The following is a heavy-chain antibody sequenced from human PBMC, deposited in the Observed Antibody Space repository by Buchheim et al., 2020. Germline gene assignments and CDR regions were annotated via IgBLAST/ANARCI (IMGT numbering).Heavy chain of an antibody. Sequence: QVQLQQWGAGLLKPSETLSLTCAVYGGSFSGYYWSWIRQPPGKGLEWIGEINHSGSTNYNPSLKSRVTISVDTSKNQFSLKLSSVTAADTAVYYCARSTPSYYDSSGYYYVRVHYHGMEVWGQGTT. J-gene: IGHJ6*02. CDR2: INHSGST. V-gene: IGHV4-34*01. CDR1: GGSFSGYY. CDR3: ARSTPSYYDSSGYYYVRVHYHGMEV. D-gene: IGHD3-22*01.